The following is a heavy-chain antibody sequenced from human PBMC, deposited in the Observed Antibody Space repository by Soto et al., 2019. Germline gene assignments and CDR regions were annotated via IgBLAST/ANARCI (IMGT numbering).Heavy chain of an antibody. CDR3: AKRYCSSTSCHNYYYGMDV. D-gene: IGHD2-2*02. J-gene: IGHJ6*02. Sequence: GGSVRLSCAASGFTFSSYGMHWVRQAPGKGLEWVAVISYDGSNKYYADSVKGRFTISRDNSKNTLCLQMNSLRAEDTAVYYCAKRYCSSTSCHNYYYGMDVWGQGTTVTVSS. CDR1: GFTFSSYG. V-gene: IGHV3-30*18. CDR2: ISYDGSNK.